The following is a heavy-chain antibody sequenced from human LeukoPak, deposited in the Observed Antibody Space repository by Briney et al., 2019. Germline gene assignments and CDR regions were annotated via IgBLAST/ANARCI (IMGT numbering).Heavy chain of an antibody. CDR3: ARGNGDYDVH. J-gene: IGHJ4*02. Sequence: SVKVSCKASGGTFSSYAISWVRQAPGQGLEWMGRIIPILGIANYAQKFQGRVTITADKSTSAAYMELSSLRSEDTAVYYCARGNGDYDVHWGQGTLVTVSS. CDR1: GGTFSSYA. CDR2: IIPILGIA. D-gene: IGHD4-17*01. V-gene: IGHV1-69*04.